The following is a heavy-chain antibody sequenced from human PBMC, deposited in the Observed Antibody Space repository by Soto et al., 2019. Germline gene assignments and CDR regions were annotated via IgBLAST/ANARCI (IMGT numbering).Heavy chain of an antibody. Sequence: PSENVARNGNGPGGSISSGGYYWSWIRQHPGKGLEWIGYIYYRGSTYYNPSLKSRVIISVDTSKNQFSLKLSSVTAADTAVYYCARANRLAVAGTDYWGQGTLVTVSS. V-gene: IGHV4-31*02. CDR2: IYYRGST. D-gene: IGHD6-19*01. J-gene: IGHJ4*02. CDR1: GGSISSGGYY. CDR3: ARANRLAVAGTDY.